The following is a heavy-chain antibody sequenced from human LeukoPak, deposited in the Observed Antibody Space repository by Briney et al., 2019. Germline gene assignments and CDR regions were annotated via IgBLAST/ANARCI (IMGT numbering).Heavy chain of an antibody. CDR1: GGSFSGYY. J-gene: IGHJ6*03. V-gene: IGHV4-34*01. CDR3: ARGNYHYYMDV. Sequence: PSETLSLTCAVYGGSFSGYYWSWIRQPPGKGLEWIGEINHSGSTNYNPSLKSRVTISVDTSKNQFSLKLSSVTAADTAVYYCARGNYHYYMDVWGKGTTVTVSS. CDR2: INHSGST.